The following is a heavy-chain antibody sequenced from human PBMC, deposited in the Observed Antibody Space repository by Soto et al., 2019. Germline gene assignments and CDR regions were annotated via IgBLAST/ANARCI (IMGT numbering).Heavy chain of an antibody. CDR1: GGSFSGYY. CDR3: ARSWYYDFWSGYSAFDY. Sequence: SETLSLTCAVYGGSFSGYYWSWIRQPPGKGLEWIGEINRSGSTNYNPCLKSRVTISVDTSKDQFSLKLSSVTAADTAVYYCARSWYYDFWSGYSAFDYWGQGTLVTASS. J-gene: IGHJ4*02. CDR2: INRSGST. D-gene: IGHD3-3*01. V-gene: IGHV4-34*01.